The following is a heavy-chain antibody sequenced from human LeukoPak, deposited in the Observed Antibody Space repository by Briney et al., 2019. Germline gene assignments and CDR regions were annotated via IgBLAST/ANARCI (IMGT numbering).Heavy chain of an antibody. D-gene: IGHD5-18*01. CDR3: AREGGYSYGYLVGLFVY. V-gene: IGHV1-2*02. J-gene: IGHJ4*02. Sequence: ASVKVSCKASGYTFTGYYMHWVRQAPGQGLEWMGWINPNSGGTNYAQKFQGRVTMTRDTSISTAYMELSRLRSDDTAVYYCAREGGYSYGYLVGLFVYWGQGTLVTVSS. CDR1: GYTFTGYY. CDR2: INPNSGGT.